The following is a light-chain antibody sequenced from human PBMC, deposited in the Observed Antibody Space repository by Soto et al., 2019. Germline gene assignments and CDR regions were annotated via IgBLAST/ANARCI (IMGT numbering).Light chain of an antibody. J-gene: IGLJ2*01. V-gene: IGLV2-14*01. Sequence: QSALTQPRSVSGSPGQSVTISCTGTSSGVRVSNYVSWYRQHPGKAPKLMIYEVSNRPSGVSNRFSGSKSGNTASLTISGLQAEDEADYYCSSYTSSSTLVFGGGTKVTVL. CDR2: EVS. CDR3: SSYTSSSTLV. CDR1: SSGVRVSNY.